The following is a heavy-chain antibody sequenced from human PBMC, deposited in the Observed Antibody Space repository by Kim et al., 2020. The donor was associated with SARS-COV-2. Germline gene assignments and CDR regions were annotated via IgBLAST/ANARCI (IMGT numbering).Heavy chain of an antibody. D-gene: IGHD3-22*01. CDR3: ARAGSSGYYYHYYYYGMDV. Sequence: SRVTISVDTSKNQFSLKLSSVTAADTAVYYCARAGSSGYYYHYYYYGMDVWGQGTTVTVSS. V-gene: IGHV4-59*01. J-gene: IGHJ6*02.